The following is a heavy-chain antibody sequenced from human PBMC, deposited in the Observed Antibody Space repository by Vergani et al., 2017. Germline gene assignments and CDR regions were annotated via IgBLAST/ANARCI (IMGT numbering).Heavy chain of an antibody. CDR3: GRKQSPASLMDKPIDI. Sequence: QVQLVESGGGLVKPGGSLRLSCAASGFIFSDYYMTWIRQTPGKGLEWLAHISDGGETKMYAESLKGRFTVSRDNTKNLHILQMKTLKVDDTATYYCGRKQSPASLMDKPIDIWGQGTLVTVSS. V-gene: IGHV3-11*01. CDR1: GFIFSDYY. D-gene: IGHD1/OR15-1a*01. J-gene: IGHJ5*02. CDR2: ISDGGETK.